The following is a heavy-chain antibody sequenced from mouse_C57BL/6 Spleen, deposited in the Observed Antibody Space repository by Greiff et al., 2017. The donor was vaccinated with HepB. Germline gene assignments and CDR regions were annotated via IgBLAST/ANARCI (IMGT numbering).Heavy chain of an antibody. CDR1: GYTFTSYW. CDR3: ATTVVGPAY. D-gene: IGHD1-1*01. J-gene: IGHJ3*01. Sequence: QVQLQQPGAELVMPGASVKLSCKASGYTFTSYWMHWVKQRPGQGLEWIGEIDPSDSYTNYNQKFKGKSTLTVDKSSSTAYMQLSSLTSEDSAVYYCATTVVGPAYWGQGTLVTVSA. V-gene: IGHV1-69*01. CDR2: IDPSDSYT.